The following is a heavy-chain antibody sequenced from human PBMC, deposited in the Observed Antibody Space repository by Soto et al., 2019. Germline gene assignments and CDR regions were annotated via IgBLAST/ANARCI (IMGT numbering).Heavy chain of an antibody. D-gene: IGHD3-3*01. CDR3: TTDQYDFWSGYQGDY. V-gene: IGHV3-15*01. Sequence: GGSLRLSCAASGFTFSNAWMSWVRQAPGKGLEWVGRIKSKTDGGTTDYAAPVKGRFTISRDDSKNTLYLQMNSLKTEDTAVYYCTTDQYDFWSGYQGDYWGQGTLVTVSS. J-gene: IGHJ4*02. CDR2: IKSKTDGGTT. CDR1: GFTFSNAW.